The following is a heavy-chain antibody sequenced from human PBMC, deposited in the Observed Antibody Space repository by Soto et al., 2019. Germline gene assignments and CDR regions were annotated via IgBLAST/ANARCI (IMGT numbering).Heavy chain of an antibody. V-gene: IGHV3-30*18. J-gene: IGHJ6*02. CDR3: AKDRTGTTLYYYGMDV. Sequence: LRLSCAASGFTFSSSGMHWVRQAPGKGLEWVAVISYDGSNKYYADSVKGRFTISRDNSKNTLYLQMNSLRAEDTAVYYCAKDRTGTTLYYYGMDVWGQGTTVTVSS. CDR2: ISYDGSNK. D-gene: IGHD1-1*01. CDR1: GFTFSSSG.